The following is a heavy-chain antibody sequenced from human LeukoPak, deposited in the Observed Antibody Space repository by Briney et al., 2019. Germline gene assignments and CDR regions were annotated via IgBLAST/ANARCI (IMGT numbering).Heavy chain of an antibody. CDR3: ARDPRGRDYFDY. CDR2: FNPSGGGT. Sequence: ASVKVSCKASGYTFTSYYMHWVRQAPGQGLEWMGIFNPSGGGTSSAQKFQGRATMTRDTSTSTVYMELSSLRSEDTAVYYCARDPRGRDYFDYWGQEPLVTVSS. J-gene: IGHJ4*02. CDR1: GYTFTSYY. V-gene: IGHV1-46*01.